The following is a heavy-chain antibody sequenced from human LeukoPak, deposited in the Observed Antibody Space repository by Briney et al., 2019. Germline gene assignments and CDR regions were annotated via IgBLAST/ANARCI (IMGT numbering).Heavy chain of an antibody. J-gene: IGHJ6*03. D-gene: IGHD4-17*01. CDR1: GYSISSGYY. CDR2: IYPSGTT. V-gene: IGHV4-38-2*02. Sequence: PSETLSLTCTVSGYSISSGYYWGWIRQPPGKGLEWIGNIYPSGTTYYNPSLKTRVTISVDTSKNQFSLKLSSVTAADTAVYYCARVAPGYGDYYYYYMDVWGKGTTVTVSS. CDR3: ARVAPGYGDYYYYYMDV.